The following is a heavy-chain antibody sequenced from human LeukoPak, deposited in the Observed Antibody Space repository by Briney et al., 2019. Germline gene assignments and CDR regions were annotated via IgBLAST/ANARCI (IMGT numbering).Heavy chain of an antibody. Sequence: GGSLRLSCAVSGFTFDDYAMHWVRQAPGKGLDWVSAISGSGGSTYYADSVKGRFTISRDNSKNTLYLQMNSLRAEDTAVYYGAGNSGELNFDYWGQGTLVTVSS. CDR2: ISGSGGST. CDR1: GFTFDDYA. CDR3: AGNSGELNFDY. D-gene: IGHD1-26*01. V-gene: IGHV3-23*01. J-gene: IGHJ4*02.